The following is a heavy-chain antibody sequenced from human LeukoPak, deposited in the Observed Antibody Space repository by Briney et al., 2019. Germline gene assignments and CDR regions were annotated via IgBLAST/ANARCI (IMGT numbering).Heavy chain of an antibody. CDR2: ISSSSSYI. J-gene: IGHJ4*02. D-gene: IGHD6-13*01. CDR3: ARGLAAAGRGGVFDY. CDR1: GFTFSSYS. V-gene: IGHV3-21*01. Sequence: KAGGSLRLSCAASGFTFSSYSMNWVRQAPGKGLEWVSSISSSSSYIYYADSVKGRFTISRANAMNSLYLQMNSLRAEDTAVYYCARGLAAAGRGGVFDYWGQGTLVTVSS.